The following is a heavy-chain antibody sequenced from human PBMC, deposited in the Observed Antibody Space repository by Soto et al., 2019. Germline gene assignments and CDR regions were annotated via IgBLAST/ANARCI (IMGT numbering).Heavy chain of an antibody. CDR1: GFTVSSNY. Sequence: PVGSLRLSCAASGFTVSSNYMSWVRQAPGKGLEWVSVIYSGGSTYYADSVKGRFTISRDNSKNTLYLQMNSLRAEDTAVYYCARDPGITGTSLYYYGMDVWGQGTTVTVSS. D-gene: IGHD1-20*01. V-gene: IGHV3-53*01. J-gene: IGHJ6*02. CDR3: ARDPGITGTSLYYYGMDV. CDR2: IYSGGST.